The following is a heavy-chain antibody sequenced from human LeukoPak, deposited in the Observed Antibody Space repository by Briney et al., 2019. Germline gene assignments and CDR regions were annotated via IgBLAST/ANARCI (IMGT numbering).Heavy chain of an antibody. CDR3: AKRGVVIRAILVGFHKEAYYFDS. V-gene: IGHV3-23*01. Sequence: PGGSLRLSCAVSGITLSNYGMSWVRQAPGKGLEWVAGISGSGGRTNYADAVKGRFTISRDNAKNTLFLQMNSLRVEDTAVYFCAKRGVVIRAILVGFHKEAYYFDSWGQGALVTVSS. J-gene: IGHJ4*02. CDR2: ISGSGGRT. D-gene: IGHD2-21*01. CDR1: GITLSNYG.